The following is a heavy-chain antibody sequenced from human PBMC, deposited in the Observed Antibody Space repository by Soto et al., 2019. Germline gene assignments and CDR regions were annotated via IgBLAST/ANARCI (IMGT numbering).Heavy chain of an antibody. CDR2: ISLYSSNI. V-gene: IGHV1-18*01. D-gene: IGHD6-6*01. Sequence: QVQLVQAGAEVKKPGASVKVSCRASGYTFTSYGISWVRQAPGQGLEWMGWISLYSSNIKDAQKLQGRVTMTTDTSTSTAYIELRSLRSDDTAVYYCARATWIVAARPPSYGMDVWGQGTTVTVSS. CDR3: ARATWIVAARPPSYGMDV. CDR1: GYTFTSYG. J-gene: IGHJ6*02.